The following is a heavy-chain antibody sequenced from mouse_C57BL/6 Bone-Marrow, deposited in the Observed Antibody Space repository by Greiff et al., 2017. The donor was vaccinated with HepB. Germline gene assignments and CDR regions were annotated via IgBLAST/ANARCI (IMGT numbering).Heavy chain of an antibody. V-gene: IGHV7-1*01. J-gene: IGHJ4*01. CDR1: GFTFSDFY. CDR3: ARDPSMVTTYYSAMDY. CDR2: SRNKANDYTT. Sequence: EVNVVESGGGLVQSGRSLRLSCATSGFTFSDFYMEWVRQAPGKGLEWIAASRNKANDYTTEYSASVKGRFIVSRDTSQSILYLQMNALRAEDTAIYYSARDPSMVTTYYSAMDYWGQGTSVTVSS. D-gene: IGHD2-2*01.